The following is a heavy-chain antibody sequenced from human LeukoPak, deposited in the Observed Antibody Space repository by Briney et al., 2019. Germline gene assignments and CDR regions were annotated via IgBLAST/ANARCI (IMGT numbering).Heavy chain of an antibody. Sequence: PSETLSLTCTVSGGSISSSSYYWGWIRQPPGKGLEWIGSIYYSGSTYYNPSLKSRVTISVDTSKNQFSLKLSSVTAADTAVYYCAGTGAVAGLLIWGQGTLVTVSS. CDR3: AGTGAVAGLLI. D-gene: IGHD6-19*01. CDR2: IYYSGST. CDR1: GGSISSSSYY. V-gene: IGHV4-39*07. J-gene: IGHJ4*02.